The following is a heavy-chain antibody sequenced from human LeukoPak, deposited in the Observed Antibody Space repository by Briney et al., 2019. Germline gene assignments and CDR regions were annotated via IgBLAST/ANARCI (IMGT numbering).Heavy chain of an antibody. J-gene: IGHJ4*02. Sequence: GRSLRLSCAASGFTFSSYGMHWVRQAPGKGLEWVSTVSASGGSTYYADSVKGRFTISRDNSKSTLYLQMNSLRAEDTAVYYCARDRPFWSGHPIAILDYWGQGTLVTVSS. D-gene: IGHD3-3*01. CDR1: GFTFSSYG. CDR3: ARDRPFWSGHPIAILDY. CDR2: VSASGGST. V-gene: IGHV3-23*01.